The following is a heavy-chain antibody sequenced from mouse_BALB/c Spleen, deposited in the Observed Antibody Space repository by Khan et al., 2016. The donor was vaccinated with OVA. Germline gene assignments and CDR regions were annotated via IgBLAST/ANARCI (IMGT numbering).Heavy chain of an antibody. CDR3: ASHLTGSFAY. CDR1: GFTFSSYS. CDR2: ISSDGDYT. J-gene: IGHJ3*01. Sequence: IQLVQSGGDLVKPGGSLKLSCAASGFTFSSYSMSWVRQTPDKRLELVATISSDGDYTYFPDSVKGRFTISRDNAKNTLNLQMSSLKSEDTALYYCASHLTGSFAYWGQGTLVTVSA. V-gene: IGHV5-6*01. D-gene: IGHD4-1*01.